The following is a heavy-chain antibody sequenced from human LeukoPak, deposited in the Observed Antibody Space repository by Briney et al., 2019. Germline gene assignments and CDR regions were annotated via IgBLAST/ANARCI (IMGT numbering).Heavy chain of an antibody. CDR1: GFTLRSNW. CDR3: ARVVTAIPSYAFDI. Sequence: GSLRLSCAASGFTLRSNWMSWVRQPPGKGLEWIGRIYYSGNTNYNPSLKSRVTISVDTSKNQFSLKLSSVTAADTAVYYCARVVTAIPSYAFDIWGQGTMVTVSS. V-gene: IGHV4-4*02. CDR2: IYYSGNT. D-gene: IGHD2-21*02. J-gene: IGHJ3*02.